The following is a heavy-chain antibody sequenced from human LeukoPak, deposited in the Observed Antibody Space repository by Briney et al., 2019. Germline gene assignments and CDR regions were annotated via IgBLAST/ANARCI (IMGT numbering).Heavy chain of an antibody. D-gene: IGHD3-22*01. Sequence: ASVKVSCKASGYTFTSYDINWVRQATGQGLEWMGWMNPNSGNTGYAQKFQGRVTMTRNTSISTAYMELRSLRSDDTAVYYCARGHRTSLDYYDSSGYSPPDYWGQGTLVTVSS. CDR3: ARGHRTSLDYYDSSGYSPPDY. J-gene: IGHJ4*02. CDR1: GYTFTSYD. V-gene: IGHV1-8*01. CDR2: MNPNSGNT.